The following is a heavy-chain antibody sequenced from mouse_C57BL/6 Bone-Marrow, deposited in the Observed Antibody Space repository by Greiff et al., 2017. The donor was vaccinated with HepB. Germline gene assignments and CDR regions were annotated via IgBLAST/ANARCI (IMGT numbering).Heavy chain of an antibody. CDR2: INPNNGGT. D-gene: IGHD1-1*01. CDR1: GYTFTDYY. V-gene: IGHV1-26*01. CDR3: ARWDYGSSYAGGY. Sequence: EVQLQQSGPELVKPGASVKISCKASGYTFTDYYMNWVKQSHGKSLEWIGDINPNNGGTSYNQKFKGKATLTVDKSSSTAYMELRSLTSEDSAVYYCARWDYGSSYAGGYWGQGTTLTVSS. J-gene: IGHJ2*01.